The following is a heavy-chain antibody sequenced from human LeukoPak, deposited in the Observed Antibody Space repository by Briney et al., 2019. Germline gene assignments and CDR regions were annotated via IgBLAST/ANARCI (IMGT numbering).Heavy chain of an antibody. V-gene: IGHV1-8*02. D-gene: IGHD3-22*01. CDR2: MNPNSGNT. CDR1: GYTFTSYG. CDR3: ARVGVGTMIVVVSGAFDI. Sequence: ASVKVSCKASGYTFTSYGISWVRQATGQGLEWMGWMNPNSGNTGYAQKFQGRVTMTRNTSISTAYMELSSLRSEDTAVYYCARVGVGTMIVVVSGAFDIWGQGTMVTVSS. J-gene: IGHJ3*02.